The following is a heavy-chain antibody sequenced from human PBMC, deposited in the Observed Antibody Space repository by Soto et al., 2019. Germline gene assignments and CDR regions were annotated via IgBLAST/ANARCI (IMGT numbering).Heavy chain of an antibody. Sequence: QITLKESGPTLVKPTQTLTLTCTFSGFSLSSSGVAVGWIRQPPGKALEWLALIYWNGIERYSPSLKSRLTITKDTSKNHVVLTMTNMDPVGSATYFCAHGDPLDFHYWGQGTLVTVSP. CDR1: GFSLSSSGVA. CDR2: IYWNGIE. CDR3: AHGDPLDFHY. V-gene: IGHV2-5*01. J-gene: IGHJ4*02. D-gene: IGHD3-10*01.